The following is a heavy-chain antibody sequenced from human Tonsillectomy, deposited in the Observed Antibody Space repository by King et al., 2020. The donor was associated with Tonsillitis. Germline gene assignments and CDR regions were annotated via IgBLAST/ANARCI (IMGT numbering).Heavy chain of an antibody. CDR3: AKFVGATAAFDI. Sequence: VQLVESGGGVVQPGRSLRLSCAASGFTFSSYGMHWVRQAPGKGLEWVAVISYDGSNKYYADSVKGRFTISRDNSKNTLYLQMNSLRAEDTAVYYCAKFVGATAAFDIWGQETMVTVSS. CDR1: GFTFSSYG. CDR2: ISYDGSNK. V-gene: IGHV3-30*18. D-gene: IGHD1-26*01. J-gene: IGHJ3*02.